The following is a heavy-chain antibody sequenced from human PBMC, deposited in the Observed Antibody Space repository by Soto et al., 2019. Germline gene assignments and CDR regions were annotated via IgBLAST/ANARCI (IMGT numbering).Heavy chain of an antibody. Sequence: SETLSLTCTVSGGSISGYYWSWVRQPPGKGLEWIGYIYYSGSTNYNPALLSRVTISVDTSKNQFSLKLSSVTAADTAVYYCARGRRRSGWYRSAYYFDYWGQGTLVTSPQ. CDR3: ARGRRRSGWYRSAYYFDY. CDR1: GGSISGYY. CDR2: IYYSGST. J-gene: IGHJ4*02. V-gene: IGHV4-59*12. D-gene: IGHD6-19*01.